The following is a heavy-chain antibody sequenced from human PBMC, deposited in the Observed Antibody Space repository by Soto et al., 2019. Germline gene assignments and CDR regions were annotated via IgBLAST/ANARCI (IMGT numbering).Heavy chain of an antibody. Sequence: GGSLRLSCTASGFTFRNYAMTWVRQAPGKGLEWVSGISSSGDNTYYANSVRGRFTISRDNSKDTLFLQMSSLRAEDTAAYYCAKFKGGVNDGLDIWGQGTMVTVSS. D-gene: IGHD6-25*01. J-gene: IGHJ3*02. CDR2: ISSSGDNT. V-gene: IGHV3-23*01. CDR3: AKFKGGVNDGLDI. CDR1: GFTFRNYA.